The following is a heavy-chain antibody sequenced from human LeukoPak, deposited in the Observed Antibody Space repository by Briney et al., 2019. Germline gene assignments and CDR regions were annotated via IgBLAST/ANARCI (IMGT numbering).Heavy chain of an antibody. CDR1: GFIFSNYW. CDR2: IKEDGNEK. J-gene: IGHJ6*02. Sequence: GGSLRLSCAASGFIFSNYWMTWVRQAPGKGLEWVANIKEDGNEKYYVDSVKGRFTISRDNARNSFYLQMNSLRAEDTAVYYCARDGLAYYGLGNSRPFALDVWGQGTTVIVSS. D-gene: IGHD3-10*01. CDR3: ARDGLAYYGLGNSRPFALDV. V-gene: IGHV3-7*03.